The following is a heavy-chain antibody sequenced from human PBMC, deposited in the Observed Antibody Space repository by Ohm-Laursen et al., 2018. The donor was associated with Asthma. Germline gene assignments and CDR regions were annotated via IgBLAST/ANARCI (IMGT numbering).Heavy chain of an antibody. CDR3: ARGRGFGYGIDY. V-gene: IGHV4-61*05. CDR1: GGSISSSSYY. Sequence: GTLSLTCAVSGGSISSSSYYWGWIRQPPGKGLEWIGHVFYSGSTLYNPSLMSRVTISEDTPKNQFSLTLSSVTAADTAIYYCARGRGFGYGIDYWGQGTLVTISS. D-gene: IGHD5-18*01. J-gene: IGHJ4*02. CDR2: VFYSGST.